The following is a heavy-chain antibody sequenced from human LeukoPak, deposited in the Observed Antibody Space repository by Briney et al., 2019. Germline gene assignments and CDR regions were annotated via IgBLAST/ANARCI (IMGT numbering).Heavy chain of an antibody. CDR3: ARGRPHGNDY. J-gene: IGHJ4*02. CDR2: IASDGSST. Sequence: GGSLRLSCAASGFTFSSYWMNWVRQAPGKGLVWVSRIASDGSSTTYADPVKGRFSISRDNAKNTLYLQMNSLRVEDTAVYYCARGRPHGNDYWGQGTLVTVSS. D-gene: IGHD4-23*01. CDR1: GFTFSSYW. V-gene: IGHV3-74*01.